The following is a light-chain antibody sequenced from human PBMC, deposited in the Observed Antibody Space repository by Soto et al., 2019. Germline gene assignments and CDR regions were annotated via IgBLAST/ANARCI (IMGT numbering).Light chain of an antibody. CDR1: QGINSA. J-gene: IGKJ4*01. Sequence: AIQLTQSPSSLSASVGDRVTITCRPSQGINSALAWYKQKPGKAPKLLIYDASSLESGVPSRFSGSGSGTDFTLTISSLQPEDFATYYCQQFNSYPLTFGGGTKVEIK. CDR2: DAS. CDR3: QQFNSYPLT. V-gene: IGKV1-13*02.